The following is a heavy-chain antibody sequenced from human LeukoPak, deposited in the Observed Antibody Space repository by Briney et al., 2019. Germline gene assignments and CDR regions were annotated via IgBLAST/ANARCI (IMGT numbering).Heavy chain of an antibody. D-gene: IGHD6-19*01. CDR1: GYTFTSYD. V-gene: IGHV1-8*01. CDR2: MNPNHDNT. J-gene: IGHJ1*01. Sequence: ASVTVSCKASGYTFTSYDINWVRQAPGQGLEWMGWMNPNHDNTDYAQKFQGRVTLTRNTSISTAYMELSSLRSEDTAMYYCTRGGPVAGTHKYFQHWGQGTLVTVSS. CDR3: TRGGPVAGTHKYFQH.